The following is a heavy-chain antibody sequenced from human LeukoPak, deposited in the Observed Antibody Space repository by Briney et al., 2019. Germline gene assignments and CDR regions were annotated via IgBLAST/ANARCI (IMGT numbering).Heavy chain of an antibody. CDR1: GGSISSSSYY. Sequence: SETLSLTCSVSGGSISSSSYYWGWIRQPPGKGLEWIGNIYYRGSTYYNPSLKSRVTISVDTSKNQFSLKLTSVTAADTAVYYCARHVYSDGHFDYWGQGTLVTVSS. D-gene: IGHD5-18*01. CDR2: IYYRGST. V-gene: IGHV4-39*01. J-gene: IGHJ4*02. CDR3: ARHVYSDGHFDY.